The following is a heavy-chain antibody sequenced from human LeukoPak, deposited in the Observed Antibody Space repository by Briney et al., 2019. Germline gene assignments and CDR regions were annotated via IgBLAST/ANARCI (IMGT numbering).Heavy chain of an antibody. CDR1: RFTVSSNY. D-gene: IGHD6-19*01. V-gene: IGHV3-53*01. J-gene: IGHJ6*03. CDR3: ARERSSGWPSYYYYYMDV. Sequence: GGSLRLSCVASRFTVSSNYMSWVRQAPGKGLEWVSVIYSGGSTYYADSVKGRFTISRDNSKNTLYLQMNSLRAEDTAVYYCARERSSGWPSYYYYYMDVWGKGTTVTISS. CDR2: IYSGGST.